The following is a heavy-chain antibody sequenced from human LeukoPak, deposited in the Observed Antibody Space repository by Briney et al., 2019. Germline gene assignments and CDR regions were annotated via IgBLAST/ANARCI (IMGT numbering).Heavy chain of an antibody. D-gene: IGHD3-10*01. CDR1: GGSISTYY. J-gene: IGHJ5*02. CDR2: IYSSGST. Sequence: SETLSLTCTVSGGSISTYYWSWIRQPAGKDLEWIGHIYSSGSTNYNPSLKSRVTMSVDTSKNQLSLKLNSVTAADTAVYYCARGYGSGSNWFDPWGQGSLVIVSS. CDR3: ARGYGSGSNWFDP. V-gene: IGHV4-4*07.